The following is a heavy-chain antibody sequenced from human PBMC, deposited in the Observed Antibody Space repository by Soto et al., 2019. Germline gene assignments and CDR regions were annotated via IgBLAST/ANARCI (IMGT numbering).Heavy chain of an antibody. CDR2: ISGSGGIT. V-gene: IGHV3-23*01. D-gene: IGHD2-15*01. CDR1: GFAFSRYA. CDR3: ARVVDELPSV. Sequence: GGSLRLSCAASGFAFSRYAMSWVRQAPGKGLEWVSGISGSGGITYYADSVKGRFTSSRDDSKNTLYLQMNSLRAADTAVNYWARVVDELPSVWGQETLVTVSS. J-gene: IGHJ4*02.